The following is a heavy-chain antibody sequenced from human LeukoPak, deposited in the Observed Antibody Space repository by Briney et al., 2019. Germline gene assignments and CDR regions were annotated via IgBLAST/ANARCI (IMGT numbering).Heavy chain of an antibody. J-gene: IGHJ4*02. CDR1: GFIFSNYG. V-gene: IGHV3-23*01. Sequence: GGTLRLSCAASGFIFSNYGMSWVRQAPGKGLEWVSGIRGNADTTYYADSVKGRFSIFRDNSKNMLYLQMNSLRVEDTAVYYCAKGHADSSGYYYFDSWGQGTLVTVPS. D-gene: IGHD3-22*01. CDR2: IRGNADTT. CDR3: AKGHADSSGYYYFDS.